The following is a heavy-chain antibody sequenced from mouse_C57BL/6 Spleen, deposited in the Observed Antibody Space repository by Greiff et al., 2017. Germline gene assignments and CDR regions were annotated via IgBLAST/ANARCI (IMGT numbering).Heavy chain of an antibody. J-gene: IGHJ2*01. D-gene: IGHD2-5*01. V-gene: IGHV5-6*01. CDR1: GFTFSSYG. CDR2: ISSGGSYT. Sequence: EVQLVESGGDLVKPGGSLKLSCAASGFTFSSYGMSWVRQTPDKRLEWVATISSGGSYTYYPDSVKGRFTISRDNAKNTLYLQMSSLKSEDTAMYYCARPDYSNYPVDNWGQGTTLTVSS. CDR3: ARPDYSNYPVDN.